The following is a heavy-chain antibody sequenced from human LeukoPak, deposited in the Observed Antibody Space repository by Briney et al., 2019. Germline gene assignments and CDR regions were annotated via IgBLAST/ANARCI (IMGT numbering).Heavy chain of an antibody. CDR1: GGTVSSYA. Sequence: SVKVSCKASGGTVSSYAISWVRQAPGQGLEWMGGIIPIFGTANYAQKFQGRVTITADESTSTAYMELSGLRSEDTAVYYCATSGGVVVPAAIPYNWFDPWGQGTLVTVSS. V-gene: IGHV1-69*13. CDR3: ATSGGVVVPAAIPYNWFDP. D-gene: IGHD2-2*01. J-gene: IGHJ5*02. CDR2: IIPIFGTA.